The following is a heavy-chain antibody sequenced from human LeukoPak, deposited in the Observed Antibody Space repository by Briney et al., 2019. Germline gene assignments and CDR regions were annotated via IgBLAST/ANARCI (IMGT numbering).Heavy chain of an antibody. CDR2: INGKAGSI. CDR3: VKDQAPGGKANFALGSFDN. D-gene: IGHD3-16*01. V-gene: IGHV3-9*01. CDR1: GFSIDDYA. Sequence: PVRSLRLSCAASGFSIDDYAMHWVRRAPGKGLEWVSGINGKAGSIGNADSVMGRFTISRETSKNSLYLLMNSLRPEDTALYYCVKDQAPGGKANFALGSFDNWGQGTLVTVSS. J-gene: IGHJ4*02.